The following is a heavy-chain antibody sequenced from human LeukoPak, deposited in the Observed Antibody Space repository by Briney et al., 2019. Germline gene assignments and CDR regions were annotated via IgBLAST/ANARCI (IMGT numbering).Heavy chain of an antibody. CDR1: GYSFTSYW. J-gene: IGHJ4*02. Sequence: GESLKISCKGSGYSFTSYWIGWVRQMPGKGLEWMGMIYPGDSDTRYSPSFQGQVTISADKSISTAYLQWSSLKASDTAMYYCARPASGWYREYYFDYWGQGTLVTVSS. D-gene: IGHD6-19*01. CDR3: ARPASGWYREYYFDY. CDR2: IYPGDSDT. V-gene: IGHV5-51*01.